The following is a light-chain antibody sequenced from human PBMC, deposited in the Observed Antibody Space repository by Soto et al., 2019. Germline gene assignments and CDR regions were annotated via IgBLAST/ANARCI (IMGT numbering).Light chain of an antibody. J-gene: IGKJ1*01. CDR3: QRSYSTPST. CDR1: QSISNY. CDR2: AAS. Sequence: DIQMTQSPSSLSASVGDRVTITCRASQSISNYLNWYQQKPGKAPKLLIYAASSLQSGVPSRFSGSGAGTDFTLTISSLPPEDFATHYCQRSYSTPSTFGQGTKVEIK. V-gene: IGKV1-39*01.